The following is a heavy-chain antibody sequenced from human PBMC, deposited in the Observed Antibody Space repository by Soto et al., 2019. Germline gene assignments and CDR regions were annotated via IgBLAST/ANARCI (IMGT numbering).Heavy chain of an antibody. Sequence: EVQLVESGGGLVKPGGSLRLSCAASGFTFSSYSMNWVRQAPGKGLEWVSSISSSSSYIYYADSVKGRFTISRDNAKNSRYLQMNSLRAEDTAVYYCARGSRGYSYGYGDYWGQGTLVTVSS. J-gene: IGHJ4*02. CDR2: ISSSSSYI. CDR3: ARGSRGYSYGYGDY. CDR1: GFTFSSYS. V-gene: IGHV3-21*01. D-gene: IGHD5-18*01.